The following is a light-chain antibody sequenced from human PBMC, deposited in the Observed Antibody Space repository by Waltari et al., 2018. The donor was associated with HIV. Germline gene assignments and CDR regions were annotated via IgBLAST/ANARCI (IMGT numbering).Light chain of an antibody. Sequence: DIVMTQSPESLAVSLGERATINCKSSQTIFYKSNNKNYLAWYQRKPGQSPKLLISWASNLEFGVPDRFSGSGSGTDFTLTISSLQAEDVAVYYCQQFYRTPYTFGQGTRLEFK. CDR3: QQFYRTPYT. J-gene: IGKJ2*01. CDR2: WAS. V-gene: IGKV4-1*01. CDR1: QTIFYKSNNKNY.